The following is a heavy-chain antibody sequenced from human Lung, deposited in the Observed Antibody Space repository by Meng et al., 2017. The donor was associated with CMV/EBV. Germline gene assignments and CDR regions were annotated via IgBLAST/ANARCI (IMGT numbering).Heavy chain of an antibody. CDR1: GNGCTSDW. V-gene: IGHV5-51*01. Sequence: GNGCTSDWIGWVREMRGKGLEGMGINYPGDSDINYNPTFEGQVIISADKSISTAYLQWSGLKASETAMYYCARLHGYGGYDCVDFWGQGTLVTVSS. D-gene: IGHD5-12*01. CDR2: NYPGDSDI. J-gene: IGHJ4*02. CDR3: ARLHGYGGYDCVDF.